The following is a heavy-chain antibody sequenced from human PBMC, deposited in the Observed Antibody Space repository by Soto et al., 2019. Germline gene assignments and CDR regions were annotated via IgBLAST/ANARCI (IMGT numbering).Heavy chain of an antibody. CDR1: RLTFIVYR. CDR2: ISSNGGRT. Sequence: WRSLRLPWVPGRLTFIVYRMSRVRQDPGKGLEWVSAISSNGGRTFCADSLRARLAICRDNSKSALYLQMNNLRAEYTAIYYRAKYSELQYEAYVQQWGQGTLVTVCS. V-gene: IGHV3-23*01. CDR3: AKYSELQYEAYVQQ. D-gene: IGHD1-7*01. J-gene: IGHJ1*01.